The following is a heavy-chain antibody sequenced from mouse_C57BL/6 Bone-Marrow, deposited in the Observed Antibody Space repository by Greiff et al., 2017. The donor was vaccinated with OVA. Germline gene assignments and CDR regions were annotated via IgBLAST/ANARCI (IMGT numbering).Heavy chain of an antibody. CDR3: ARDYYGNPWFAY. D-gene: IGHD1-1*01. Sequence: EVKLVESGGGLVKPGGSLKLSCAASGFTFSSYAMSWVRQTPEKRLEWVATISDGGSYTYYPDNVKGRFTISRDNAKNNLYLQMSHLKSEDTAMYYCARDYYGNPWFAYWGQGTLVTVSA. V-gene: IGHV5-4*01. CDR1: GFTFSSYA. J-gene: IGHJ3*01. CDR2: ISDGGSYT.